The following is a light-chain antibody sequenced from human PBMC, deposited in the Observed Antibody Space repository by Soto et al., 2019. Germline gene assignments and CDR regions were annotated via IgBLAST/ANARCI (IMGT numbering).Light chain of an antibody. CDR3: QQSFTTPLT. CDR2: VAS. J-gene: IGKJ4*01. V-gene: IGKV1-39*01. Sequence: DMKMTQSPSSLSASGGDRVTLTCRASQRITTWLAWYQQKPGKAPNVLINVASTLRSGVPSRFSGSGSGTDFNLTTNSLQPEDFATYFCQQSFTTPLTFGGGTKVDIK. CDR1: QRITTW.